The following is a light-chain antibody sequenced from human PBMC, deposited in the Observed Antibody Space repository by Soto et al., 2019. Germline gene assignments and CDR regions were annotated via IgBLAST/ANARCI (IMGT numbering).Light chain of an antibody. V-gene: IGKV1-39*01. CDR2: AAS. CDR1: QSISSY. Sequence: DLQMTQSPSSLSASVGDRVTITCRASQSISSYLNWYQQKPGKAPKLLIYAASSLQSGVPSRLSGSGSGTDFTLTISSLQPEDFATYYCQQSYSTPTFGQGTKLEIK. J-gene: IGKJ2*01. CDR3: QQSYSTPT.